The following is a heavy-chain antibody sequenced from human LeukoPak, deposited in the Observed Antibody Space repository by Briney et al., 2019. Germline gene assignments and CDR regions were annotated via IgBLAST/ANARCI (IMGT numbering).Heavy chain of an antibody. CDR1: GYTFTGYY. V-gene: IGHV1-2*02. D-gene: IGHD2-2*02. J-gene: IGHJ3*02. Sequence: ASVKVSCKASGYTFTGYYMHWVRQAPGQGLEWMGWINPNSGGSNYAQKFQGRVTMTKDTSISTAHMELSRLRSDDTAVYYCTRGIVVVPAAILPFGAFDIWGQGTMVTVSS. CDR2: INPNSGGS. CDR3: TRGIVVVPAAILPFGAFDI.